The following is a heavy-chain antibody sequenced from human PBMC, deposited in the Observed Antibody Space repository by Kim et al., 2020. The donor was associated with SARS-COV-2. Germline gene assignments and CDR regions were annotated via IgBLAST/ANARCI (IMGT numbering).Heavy chain of an antibody. D-gene: IGHD1-26*01. Sequence: KGRFTISRDNTKNTLYLQMNSLRAEDTAVYYCARDVVGATTAYYYGMDVWGQGTTVTVSS. CDR3: ARDVVGATTAYYYGMDV. J-gene: IGHJ6*02. V-gene: IGHV3-30*01.